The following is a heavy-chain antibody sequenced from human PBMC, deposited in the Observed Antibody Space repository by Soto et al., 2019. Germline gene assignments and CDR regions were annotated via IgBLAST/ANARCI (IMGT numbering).Heavy chain of an antibody. CDR3: ARGPIFGSGSYGGKDY. CDR2: IWYDGSNK. CDR1: GFTFSSYG. Sequence: HPGGSLRLSCAASGFTFSSYGMHWVRQAPGKGLEWVAVIWYDGSNKYYADSVKGRFTISRDNSKNTLYLQMNSLRAEDTAVYYCARGPIFGSGSYGGKDYWGQGALVTISS. V-gene: IGHV3-33*01. J-gene: IGHJ4*02. D-gene: IGHD3-10*01.